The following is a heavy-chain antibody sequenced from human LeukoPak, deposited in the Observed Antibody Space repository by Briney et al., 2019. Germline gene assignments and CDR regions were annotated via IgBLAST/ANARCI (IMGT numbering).Heavy chain of an antibody. CDR2: IYSGGST. V-gene: IGHV3-66*01. CDR3: ASIAESYYFDY. D-gene: IGHD1-14*01. CDR1: GFTFSSYA. Sequence: PGGSLRLSCAASGFTFSSYAMSWVRQAPGKGLEWVSVIYSGGSTYYADSVKGRFTISRDNSKNTLYLQMNSLRAEDTAVYYCASIAESYYFDYWGQGTLVTVSS. J-gene: IGHJ4*02.